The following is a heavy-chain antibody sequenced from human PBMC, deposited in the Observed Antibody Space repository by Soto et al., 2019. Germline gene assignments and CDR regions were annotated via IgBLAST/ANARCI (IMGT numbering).Heavy chain of an antibody. CDR3: ASDKDRLQLGGNYYYILDV. J-gene: IGHJ6*02. Sequence: QVPLEQSGAEVKKPGSSVKVSCKASGGTFSNSAISWVRQAPGQGLEWMGGIMPIFRAPDYAQKFQGRVTITADESTSTAYMELSGLRSDDTAVYYCASDKDRLQLGGNYYYILDVWGQGTTVTVSS. CDR1: GGTFSNSA. CDR2: IMPIFRAP. V-gene: IGHV1-69*12. D-gene: IGHD5-12*01.